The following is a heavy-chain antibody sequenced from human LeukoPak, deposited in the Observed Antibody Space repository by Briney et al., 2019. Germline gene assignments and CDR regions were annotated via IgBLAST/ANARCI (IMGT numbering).Heavy chain of an antibody. Sequence: SETLSLTCTVSGGSISSSSYYWGCIRQPPGKGLEWIGEINHSGSTNYNPSLKSRVTISVDTSKNQFSLKLSSVTAADTAVYYCASMGIQSGFDYWGQGTLVTVSS. V-gene: IGHV4-39*07. CDR3: ASMGIQSGFDY. CDR1: GGSISSSSYY. CDR2: INHSGST. J-gene: IGHJ4*02. D-gene: IGHD6-13*01.